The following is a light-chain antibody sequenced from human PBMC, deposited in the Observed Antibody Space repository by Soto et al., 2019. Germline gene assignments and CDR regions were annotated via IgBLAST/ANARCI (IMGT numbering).Light chain of an antibody. V-gene: IGKV3-15*01. J-gene: IGKJ4*01. CDR1: HSAASA. CDR2: DAS. Sequence: IVLTHSPATLSVSPGEIAALSCRASHSAASAVAWYQQKPGQAPRLLIYDASTRATGIPARFSGSGSATEFTLTISSLQSEDFAVYSCQQYRDWPLTFGGGTKVDIK. CDR3: QQYRDWPLT.